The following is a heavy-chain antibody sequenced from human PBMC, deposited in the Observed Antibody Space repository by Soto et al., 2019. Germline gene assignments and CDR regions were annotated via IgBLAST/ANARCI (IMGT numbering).Heavy chain of an antibody. D-gene: IGHD6-19*01. V-gene: IGHV3-23*01. Sequence: PGGSLRLSCAASGFTFSSYAMSWVRQAPGKGLEWVSAISGSGGSTYYADSVKGRFTISRDNSKNTLYLQMNSLRAEDTAVYYCANLKAIAVAGRPAFDIWGQGTMVTVSS. CDR1: GFTFSSYA. CDR3: ANLKAIAVAGRPAFDI. J-gene: IGHJ3*02. CDR2: ISGSGGST.